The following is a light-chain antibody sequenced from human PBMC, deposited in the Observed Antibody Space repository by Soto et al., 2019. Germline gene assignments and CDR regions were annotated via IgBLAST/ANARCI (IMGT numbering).Light chain of an antibody. J-gene: IGKJ1*01. Sequence: EIVLTQSPGTLSLSPGERATLSCRASQSVSSSYLAWYQQKPGQAPRLLIYGTSSRATAIPDRFSGSGSGTDFTLTISRLEPEDFAVYYFQQYGSSSWTFVQGTKVEIK. CDR3: QQYGSSSWT. V-gene: IGKV3-20*01. CDR1: QSVSSSY. CDR2: GTS.